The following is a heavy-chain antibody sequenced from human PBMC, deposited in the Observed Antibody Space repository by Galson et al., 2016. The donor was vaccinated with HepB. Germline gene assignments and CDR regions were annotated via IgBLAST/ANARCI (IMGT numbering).Heavy chain of an antibody. CDR1: GFIFSDYS. CDR3: VKSTVRHLRYSGMDV. Sequence: SLRLSCAASGFIFSDYSMSWVRQAPGKGLEWVSSTGTGSTYKYYADSVKGRSTISRDDAQNSLFLQMNSLRVEDTAVYYCVKSTVRHLRYSGMDVWGQGTTVTVSS. V-gene: IGHV3-21*01. CDR2: TGTGSTYK. J-gene: IGHJ6*02. D-gene: IGHD4-11*01.